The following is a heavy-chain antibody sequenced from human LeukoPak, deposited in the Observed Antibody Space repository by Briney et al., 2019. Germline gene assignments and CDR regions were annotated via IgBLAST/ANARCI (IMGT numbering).Heavy chain of an antibody. CDR1: GFTFSSYS. Sequence: GGSLRLSCAASGFTFSSYSMSWVRQAPGKGLEWVSSISSSSSYIYYADSVEGRFTISRDNAKNSLYLQMNSLRAEDTAVYYCARIREYCSGGSCYDLYYYYYGMDVWGQGTTVTVSS. D-gene: IGHD2-15*01. J-gene: IGHJ6*02. V-gene: IGHV3-21*01. CDR2: ISSSSSYI. CDR3: ARIREYCSGGSCYDLYYYYYGMDV.